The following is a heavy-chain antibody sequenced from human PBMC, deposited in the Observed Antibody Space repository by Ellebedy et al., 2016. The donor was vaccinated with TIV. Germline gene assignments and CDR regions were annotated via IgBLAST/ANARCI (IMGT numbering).Heavy chain of an antibody. V-gene: IGHV1-18*04. D-gene: IGHD2/OR15-2a*01. J-gene: IGHJ3*02. Sequence: ASVKVSCKASGYTFSSYGISWVRQAPGQGLEWMGWISGHKPDTNRAQKFQGRVTMTTDTSTSTAYMELRSLRSDDTAVYYCTRDFYETDHWFDTFDIWGQGTMVAVSS. CDR1: GYTFSSYG. CDR3: TRDFYETDHWFDTFDI. CDR2: ISGHKPDT.